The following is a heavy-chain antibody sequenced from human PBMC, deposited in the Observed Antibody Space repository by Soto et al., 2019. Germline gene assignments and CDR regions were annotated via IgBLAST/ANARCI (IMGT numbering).Heavy chain of an antibody. V-gene: IGHV3-23*01. D-gene: IGHD6-6*01. CDR3: AKDLPLEQLVLYFDY. CDR2: ISGSGGST. J-gene: IGHJ4*02. Sequence: GGSLRLSCVASGFTFSSYAMSWVRQAPGKGLEWVSAISGSGGSTYYADSVKGRFTISRDNSKNTLYLQMNSLRAEDTAVYYCAKDLPLEQLVLYFDYWGQGTLVTVSS. CDR1: GFTFSSYA.